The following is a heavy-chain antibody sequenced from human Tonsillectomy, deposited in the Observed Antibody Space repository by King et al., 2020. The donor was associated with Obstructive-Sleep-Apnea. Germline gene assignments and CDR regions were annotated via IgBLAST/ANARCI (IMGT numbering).Heavy chain of an antibody. V-gene: IGHV3-21*01. D-gene: IGHD3-22*01. CDR2: ISSSSSYI. Sequence: EVQLVESGGGLVKPGGSLRLSCAASGVTFSSYSMNWVRQAPGKGLEWVSSISSSSSYIYYAESGKGRFTISRDNAKNSLDLQMNSLRAEDTAVYYCARELFDVVGRAFDIWGQGTMVTVSS. J-gene: IGHJ3*02. CDR3: ARELFDVVGRAFDI. CDR1: GVTFSSYS.